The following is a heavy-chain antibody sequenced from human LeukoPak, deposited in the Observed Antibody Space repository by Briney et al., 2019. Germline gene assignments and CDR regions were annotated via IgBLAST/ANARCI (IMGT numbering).Heavy chain of an antibody. CDR2: VNQGGSGK. Sequence: GGSLRLSCAASGFTFSSAWMSWVRQAPGKGLEWVANVNQGGSGKYYVDSVKGRFTISKDNAKDSLYLQMNSLRVEDTAVYYCLRGDRRDYWGQGTLVTVSS. J-gene: IGHJ4*02. CDR3: LRGDRRDY. V-gene: IGHV3-7*01. CDR1: GFTFSSAW.